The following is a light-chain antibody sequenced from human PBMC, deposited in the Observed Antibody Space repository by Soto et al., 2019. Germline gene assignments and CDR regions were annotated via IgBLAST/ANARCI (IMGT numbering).Light chain of an antibody. CDR3: QSYDSNLSGYV. CDR1: SSNIGAGYD. Sequence: QSVLTQPPSVSGAPGQRVTISCTGSSSNIGAGYDVHWYQQLPGTAPKLLIYGNSNRPSGVPDRFSGSKSGTSASLAITGLQAEDEADYYCQSYDSNLSGYVFGTGSK. V-gene: IGLV1-40*01. CDR2: GNS. J-gene: IGLJ1*01.